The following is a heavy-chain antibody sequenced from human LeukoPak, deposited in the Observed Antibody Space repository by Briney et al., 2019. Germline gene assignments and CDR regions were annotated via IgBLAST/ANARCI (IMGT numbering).Heavy chain of an antibody. CDR2: IYHSGST. D-gene: IGHD4-11*01. V-gene: IGHV4-38-2*02. CDR3: ARGLMTTYWFDP. Sequence: SETLSLTCTVSGYSISSGYYWGWIRQPPGKGLEWIGSIYHSGSTYYNPSLKSRVTISVDTSKNQFSLKLSSVTAADTAVYYCARGLMTTYWFDPWGQGTLVTVSS. CDR1: GYSISSGYY. J-gene: IGHJ5*02.